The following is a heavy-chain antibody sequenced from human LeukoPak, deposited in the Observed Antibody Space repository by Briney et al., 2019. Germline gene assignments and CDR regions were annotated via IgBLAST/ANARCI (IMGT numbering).Heavy chain of an antibody. Sequence: GGSLRLSCAASGFTFSNAWMNWVRQAPGKGLEWVGRIKSKTDGGTTDYAAPVKGRFTVSRDDSKNTLYLQMNSLKTEDTAVYYCTTGIYVLRYFDWLLPEDAFDIWGQGTMVTVS. CDR3: TTGIYVLRYFDWLLPEDAFDI. J-gene: IGHJ3*02. V-gene: IGHV3-15*07. CDR2: IKSKTDGGTT. D-gene: IGHD3-9*01. CDR1: GFTFSNAW.